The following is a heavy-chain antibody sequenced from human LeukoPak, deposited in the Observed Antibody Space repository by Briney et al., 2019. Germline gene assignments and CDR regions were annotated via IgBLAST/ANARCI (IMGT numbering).Heavy chain of an antibody. CDR1: GGTFSSYA. V-gene: IGHV1-69*13. CDR3: ARDRGSTEFDY. D-gene: IGHD1-26*01. J-gene: IGHJ4*02. Sequence: GASVKVSCKASGGTFSSYAISWVRQAPGQGLEWMGGIIPIFGTANYAQKFQGRVTITADESTSTAYMELSSLRSEDTAVYYCARDRGSTEFDYWGQGTLFTVSS. CDR2: IIPIFGTA.